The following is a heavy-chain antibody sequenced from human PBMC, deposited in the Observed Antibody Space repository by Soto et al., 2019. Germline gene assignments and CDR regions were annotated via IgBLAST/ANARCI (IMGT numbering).Heavy chain of an antibody. J-gene: IGHJ6*03. V-gene: IGHV4-34*01. D-gene: IGHD3-10*01. Sequence: PSETLSLTCAVYGGSFSGYYWSWIRQPPGKGLEWIGEINHSGSTNYNPSLKSRVTISVDTSKNQFSLKLSSVTAADTAVYYCALAGVDYYYYMDVWGKGTTVTVS. CDR3: ALAGVDYYYYMDV. CDR2: INHSGST. CDR1: GGSFSGYY.